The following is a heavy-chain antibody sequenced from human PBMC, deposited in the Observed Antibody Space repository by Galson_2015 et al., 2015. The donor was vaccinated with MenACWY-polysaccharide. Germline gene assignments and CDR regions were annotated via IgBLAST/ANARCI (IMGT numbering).Heavy chain of an antibody. V-gene: IGHV1-2*02. CDR2: INPNSGGT. J-gene: IGHJ2*01. Sequence: SVKVSCKASGYTFTGYYMHWVRQAPGQGLEWMGWINPNSGGTNYAQKFQGRVTMTRDTSISTAYMELSRLRSDDTAVYYCARPPDYGGNSNWYFDLWGRGTLVTVSS. D-gene: IGHD4-23*01. CDR1: GYTFTGYY. CDR3: ARPPDYGGNSNWYFDL.